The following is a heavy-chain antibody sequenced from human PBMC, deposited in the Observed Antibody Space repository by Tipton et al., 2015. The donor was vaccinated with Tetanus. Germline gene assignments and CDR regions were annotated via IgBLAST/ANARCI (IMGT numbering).Heavy chain of an antibody. CDR1: GGSVSSSGYF. CDR3: ARHPPPYYYGSGSYLDY. Sequence: TLSLTCTVSGGSVSSSGYFWGWIRQSPGKGLEWIGSINSGGTTYHNPSLQSRVTISVDTSKNQFSLRLSSVTAADTAVYFCARHPPPYYYGSGSYLDYWGQGTPVTVSS. D-gene: IGHD3-10*01. V-gene: IGHV4-39*01. CDR2: INSGGTT. J-gene: IGHJ4*02.